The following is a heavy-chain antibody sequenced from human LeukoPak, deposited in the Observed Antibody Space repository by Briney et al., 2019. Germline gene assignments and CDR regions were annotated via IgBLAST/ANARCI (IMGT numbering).Heavy chain of an antibody. D-gene: IGHD1-26*01. V-gene: IGHV1-2*02. Sequence: ASVKVSCKASGYTFTGYYMHWVRQAPGQGLEWMGWINPNNGGTNYAQKFQGRVTMTRDTSISTAYMELSRLTSDDTAVYYCARGGSGSYYYFDYWGQGTLVTVSS. CDR3: ARGGSGSYYYFDY. CDR1: GYTFTGYY. CDR2: INPNNGGT. J-gene: IGHJ4*02.